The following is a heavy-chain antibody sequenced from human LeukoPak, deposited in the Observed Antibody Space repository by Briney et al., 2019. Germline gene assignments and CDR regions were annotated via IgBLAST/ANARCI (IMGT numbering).Heavy chain of an antibody. CDR1: GFTFSTYA. Sequence: PGGSLRLSCAASGFTFSTYAMSWVRRAPGKGLEWVSTISGSGGSTYYADSVKGRFTISRDNSKNTLYLQMNSLRAEDTAVYYCAKDSYYYDTSGYDYFDYWGQGTLVTVSS. CDR2: ISGSGGST. J-gene: IGHJ4*02. CDR3: AKDSYYYDTSGYDYFDY. D-gene: IGHD3-22*01. V-gene: IGHV3-23*01.